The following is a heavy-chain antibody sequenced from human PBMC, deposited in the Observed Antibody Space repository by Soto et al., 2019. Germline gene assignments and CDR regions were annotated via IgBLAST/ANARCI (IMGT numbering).Heavy chain of an antibody. CDR2: IIPMFDTP. V-gene: IGHV1-69*19. Sequence: QVQVVQSGAEVKKPGSSVKVSCKVSGDTFTNFAISWVRQAPGQGLEWMGGIIPMFDTPHYAQNFRGRVTITADGATTTAYMELNSLRSADTAVYYRAAGGHNDGYNYYHGMDVWGQGTTVTVS. CDR1: GDTFTNFA. J-gene: IGHJ6*02. D-gene: IGHD5-18*01. CDR3: AAGGHNDGYNYYHGMDV.